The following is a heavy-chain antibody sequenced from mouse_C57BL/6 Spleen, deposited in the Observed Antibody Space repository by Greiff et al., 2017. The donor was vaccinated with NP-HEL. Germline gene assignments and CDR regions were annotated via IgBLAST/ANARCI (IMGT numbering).Heavy chain of an antibody. D-gene: IGHD1-1*02. Sequence: EVMLVESGGGLVKPGGSLKLSCAASGFTFSSYTMSWVRQTPEKRLEWVATISGGGGNTYYPDSVKGRFTISRDNGKNTLYLQMSSLRSEDTALYYCARHGGIGYYFDYWGQGTTLTVSS. J-gene: IGHJ2*01. CDR2: ISGGGGNT. CDR3: ARHGGIGYYFDY. V-gene: IGHV5-9*01. CDR1: GFTFSSYT.